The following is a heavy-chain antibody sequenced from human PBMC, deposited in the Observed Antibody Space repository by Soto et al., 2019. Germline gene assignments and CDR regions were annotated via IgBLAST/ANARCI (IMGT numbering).Heavy chain of an antibody. J-gene: IGHJ4*02. CDR1: GYTFTHYY. CDR2: INPDTGTT. V-gene: IGHV1-46*01. D-gene: IGHD2-21*01. CDR3: ASCPIYGGDSYFAY. Sequence: QVQLVQSGAAVRKPGASVKLSCQASGYTFTHYYIHWVRQAPGQGLEWLGIINPDTGTTSYAPTFQGKGTLTTDTSASTVYLELSGLAAEDTAVYYCASCPIYGGDSYFAYWGQGTLVTVSS.